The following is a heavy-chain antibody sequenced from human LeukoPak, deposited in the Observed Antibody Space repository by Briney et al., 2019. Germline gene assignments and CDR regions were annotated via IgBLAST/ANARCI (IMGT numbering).Heavy chain of an antibody. Sequence: GGSLRLSCAASGFTFSSYEMNWVRQAPGKGLEWVSYISSSGSPIYYADSVKGRFTISRDNAKNSLYLQMNSLRAEDTAVYYCARTLRVWFGELPTPNFDYWGQGTLVTVSS. CDR1: GFTFSSYE. V-gene: IGHV3-48*03. CDR3: ARTLRVWFGELPTPNFDY. CDR2: ISSSGSPI. J-gene: IGHJ4*02. D-gene: IGHD3-10*01.